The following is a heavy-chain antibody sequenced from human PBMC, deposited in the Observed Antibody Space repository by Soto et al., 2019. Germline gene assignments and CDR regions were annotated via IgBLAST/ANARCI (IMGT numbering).Heavy chain of an antibody. V-gene: IGHV4-59*08. CDR1: GGSISSYY. D-gene: IGHD3-10*01. J-gene: IGHJ5*02. CDR3: ARSRLITMVRGVLSWFDP. CDR2: IYYSGST. Sequence: PSETLSLTCTVSGGSISSYYWSWIRQPSGKGLEWIGYIYYSGSTNYNPSLKSRVTISVDTSKNQFSLKLSSVTAADTAVYYCARSRLITMVRGVLSWFDPWGQGTLVTVSS.